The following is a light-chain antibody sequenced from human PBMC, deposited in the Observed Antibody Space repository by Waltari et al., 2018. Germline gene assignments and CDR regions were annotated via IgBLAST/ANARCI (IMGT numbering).Light chain of an antibody. CDR1: QGTNNY. Sequence: DIQLTQSPSFLSASVGDRVTITCRASQGTNNYLAWYQQKPGKAPNLLIYGTSTLQSGVPSRFSGSQSGTEFTLTISSLQPEYFATYYCQQFKSFLFTFGQGTRLDIK. J-gene: IGKJ5*01. CDR3: QQFKSFLFT. CDR2: GTS. V-gene: IGKV1-9*01.